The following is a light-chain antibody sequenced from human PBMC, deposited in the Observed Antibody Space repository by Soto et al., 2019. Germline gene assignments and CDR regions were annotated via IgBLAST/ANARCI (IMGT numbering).Light chain of an antibody. CDR1: SGHSNYA. CDR3: QTWGSGIVE. Sequence: QLVLTQSPSASASLGASVKLTCTLSSGHSNYAIAWHQQQSEKGARYLMKLNSDGSHSKGDGIPDRFSGSSSGAERYLTISSLQSEDEAAYYCQTWGSGIVEFGGGTKLTVL. J-gene: IGLJ2*01. CDR2: LNSDGSH. V-gene: IGLV4-69*01.